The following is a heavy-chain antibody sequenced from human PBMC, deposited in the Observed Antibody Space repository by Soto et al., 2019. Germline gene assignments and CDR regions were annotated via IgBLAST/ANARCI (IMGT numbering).Heavy chain of an antibody. Sequence: QVQLVQSGAEVKKPGASVKVSCKASRYTFTSYAMHWVRQAPGQRLEWMGWINAGNGNTKYSQKFQGRVTITRDTSASTAYMELSSLRSEDTAVYYCARDEAAADNYYYYGMDVWGQGTTVTVYS. J-gene: IGHJ6*02. CDR3: ARDEAAADNYYYYGMDV. V-gene: IGHV1-3*01. D-gene: IGHD6-13*01. CDR1: RYTFTSYA. CDR2: INAGNGNT.